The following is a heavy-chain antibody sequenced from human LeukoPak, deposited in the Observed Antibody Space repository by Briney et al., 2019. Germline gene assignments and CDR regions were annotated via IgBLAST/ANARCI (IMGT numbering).Heavy chain of an antibody. Sequence: GGSLRLSCAASGFDFSSHGMNWVRQAPGKGLEWVSTINFNGGRTYYADSVKGRFSVSRDNSKNTLYLQMNSLRAEDTAVYYCAKGGRGSWAGNTGDWGQGTLVSVSS. CDR2: INFNGGRT. J-gene: IGHJ4*02. D-gene: IGHD3-10*01. CDR1: GFDFSSHG. V-gene: IGHV3-23*01. CDR3: AKGGRGSWAGNTGD.